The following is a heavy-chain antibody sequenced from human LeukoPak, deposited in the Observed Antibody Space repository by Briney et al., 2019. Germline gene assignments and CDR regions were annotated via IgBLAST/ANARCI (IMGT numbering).Heavy chain of an antibody. J-gene: IGHJ5*02. Sequence: SETLSLTCTVSGGSISSSSYYWGWTRQPPGKGLEWIGSIYYSGSTYYNPSLKSRVTISVDTSKNQFSLKLSSVTAADTAVYYCACGLGYYYDSSGYYGRLDPWGQGTLVTVYS. CDR2: IYYSGST. CDR1: GGSISSSSYY. V-gene: IGHV4-39*07. CDR3: ACGLGYYYDSSGYYGRLDP. D-gene: IGHD3-22*01.